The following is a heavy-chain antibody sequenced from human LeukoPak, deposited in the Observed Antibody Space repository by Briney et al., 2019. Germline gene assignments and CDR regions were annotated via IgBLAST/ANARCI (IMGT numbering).Heavy chain of an antibody. Sequence: SETLSRTCAVYGGSCSGYYWSWMRQPPGKGLEWMGEINHSGSTNYNPSLKSRVTISVDTSKNQFSLKLSSVTAADTAVYYCARGMAATIPDFDYWGQGTLVTVSS. J-gene: IGHJ4*02. CDR3: ARGMAATIPDFDY. D-gene: IGHD5-12*01. CDR2: INHSGST. V-gene: IGHV4-34*01. CDR1: GGSCSGYY.